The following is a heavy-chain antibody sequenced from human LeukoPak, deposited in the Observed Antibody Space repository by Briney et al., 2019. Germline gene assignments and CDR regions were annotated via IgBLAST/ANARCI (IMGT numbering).Heavy chain of an antibody. Sequence: GGSLRLSCAASGFTFSSYWMSWVRQAPGKGLEWVANIKQDGSEKYYVGSVKGRFTISRDNAKNSLYLQMNSLRAEDTAVYYCARDRPYYGDYGWYYFDYWGQGTLVTVSS. V-gene: IGHV3-7*01. J-gene: IGHJ4*02. CDR2: IKQDGSEK. CDR1: GFTFSSYW. CDR3: ARDRPYYGDYGWYYFDY. D-gene: IGHD4-17*01.